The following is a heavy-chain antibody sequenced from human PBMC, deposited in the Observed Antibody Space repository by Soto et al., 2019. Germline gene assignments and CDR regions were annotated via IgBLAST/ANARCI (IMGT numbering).Heavy chain of an antibody. V-gene: IGHV3-15*01. CDR2: IKSKNDGGTT. D-gene: IGHD2-15*01. J-gene: IGHJ6*02. Sequence: EVQLVESGGDLVMPGGSLRLSCAASGFTFTNAWMSWVRQAPGKGLEWVGRIKSKNDGGTTDYAAPVKGRFTISRDDSDNTLYLQMNSLKTEDTAVYYCTTDHNPRYCSGDACYSGQHAMDVWGQGTTVTVSS. CDR3: TTDHNPRYCSGDACYSGQHAMDV. CDR1: GFTFTNAW.